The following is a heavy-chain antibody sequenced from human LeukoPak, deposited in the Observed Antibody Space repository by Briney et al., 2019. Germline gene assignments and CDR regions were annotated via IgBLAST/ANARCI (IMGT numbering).Heavy chain of an antibody. V-gene: IGHV3-9*01. CDR2: ISLNSGSI. CDR1: GFTFDDYA. Sequence: GGSLRLSCAASGFTFDDYAMHWVRQAPGKGLEWVSGISLNSGSIGYADSVKGRFTISRDNTKNSLYLQMNSLRAEDTALYYCAKDGRFSIAGNSLFDYWGQGTLVTVSS. CDR3: AKDGRFSIAGNSLFDY. J-gene: IGHJ4*02. D-gene: IGHD4-23*01.